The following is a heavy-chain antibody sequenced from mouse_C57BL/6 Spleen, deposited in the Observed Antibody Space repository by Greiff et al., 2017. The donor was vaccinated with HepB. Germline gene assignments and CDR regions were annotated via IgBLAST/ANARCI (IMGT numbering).Heavy chain of an antibody. J-gene: IGHJ2*01. V-gene: IGHV1-55*01. CDR3: ARRPLFDY. CDR1: GYTFTSYW. Sequence: QVQLQQPGAELVKPGASVKLSCKASGYTFTSYWMTWVKQRPGQGLEWIGEIYPGSGSTNYNEKFKSKATLTVDTSSSTAYMQLSSLTAEDSAVYYCARRPLFDYWGQGTTLTVSS. CDR2: IYPGSGST.